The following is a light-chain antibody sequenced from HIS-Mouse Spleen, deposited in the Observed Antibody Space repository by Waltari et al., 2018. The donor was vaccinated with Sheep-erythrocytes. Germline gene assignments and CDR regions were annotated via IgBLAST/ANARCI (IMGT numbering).Light chain of an antibody. CDR2: DVS. CDR3: CSYAGSYNHV. V-gene: IGLV2-11*01. Sequence: QSALTQPRSVSGSPGQSVTISCTGTSSDVGGYNYVSWYQQHPGKAPKLMIYDVSKRPSGVPDRFSGSKSRNTASLTISGLQAEDDADYYCCSYAGSYNHVFATGTKVTVL. CDR1: SSDVGGYNY. J-gene: IGLJ1*01.